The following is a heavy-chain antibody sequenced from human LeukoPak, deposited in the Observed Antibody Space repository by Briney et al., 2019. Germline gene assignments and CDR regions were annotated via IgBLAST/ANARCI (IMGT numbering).Heavy chain of an antibody. D-gene: IGHD3-22*01. CDR2: IKQDGSEK. Sequence: GSLRLSCAASGFTFSSYWMSWVRQAPGKGLEWGANIKQDGSEKYYVDSVKGRFTISRDNAKNSLYLQMNSLRAEDTAVYYCARDEVDDSSASVDYWGQGTLVTVSS. V-gene: IGHV3-7*01. CDR3: ARDEVDDSSASVDY. CDR1: GFTFSSYW. J-gene: IGHJ4*02.